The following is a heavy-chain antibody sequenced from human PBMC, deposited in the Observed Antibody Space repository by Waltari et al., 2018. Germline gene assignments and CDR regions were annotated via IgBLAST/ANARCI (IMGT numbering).Heavy chain of an antibody. V-gene: IGHV4-4*07. D-gene: IGHD6-13*01. Sequence: STNYNPSLKSRVTMSVDTSKNQFSLKLSSVTAADTAVYYCAREVHSSSWYRVDYWGQGTLVTVSS. CDR2: ST. J-gene: IGHJ4*02. CDR3: AREVHSSSWYRVDY.